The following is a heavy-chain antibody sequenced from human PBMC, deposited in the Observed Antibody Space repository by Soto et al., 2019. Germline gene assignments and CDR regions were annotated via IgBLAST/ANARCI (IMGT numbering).Heavy chain of an antibody. D-gene: IGHD3-9*01. Sequence: TLSLTCAVYGGSFSGYYWSWIRQPPGKGLEWIGSVNYSGSTYYNPSLESRVTISVDKSKNQFSLKLMSLSAADTAVYYCGRLEGLATISYYFDYWGQGALVTVSS. CDR1: GGSFSGYY. CDR3: GRLEGLATISYYFDY. J-gene: IGHJ4*02. V-gene: IGHV4-34*01. CDR2: VNYSGST.